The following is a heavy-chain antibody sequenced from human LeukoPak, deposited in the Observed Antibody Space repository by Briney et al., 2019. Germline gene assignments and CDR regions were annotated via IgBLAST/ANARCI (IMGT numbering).Heavy chain of an antibody. D-gene: IGHD1-1*01. CDR3: ARDETGPGGYYYYGMDV. V-gene: IGHV3-66*01. CDR1: GFTVSSYL. J-gene: IGHJ6*02. Sequence: GGSLRLSCAVSGFTVSSYLVSWVRQSPGKGLEWVSVMYTGGGTYYADSVKGRFTISRDNAKNTLYLQMNSLGAEDTAVYYCARDETGPGGYYYYGMDVWGQGTTVTVSS. CDR2: MYTGGGT.